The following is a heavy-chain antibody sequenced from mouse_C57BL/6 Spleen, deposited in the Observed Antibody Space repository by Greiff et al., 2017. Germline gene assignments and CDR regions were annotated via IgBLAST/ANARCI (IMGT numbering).Heavy chain of an antibody. CDR2: IDPSYSYT. V-gene: IGHV1-50*01. CDR3: ARELLRSHCDH. Sequence: QVQLQQPGAELVKPGASVKLSCKASGYTFTSYWMQWVKQRPGQGLEWIGEIDPSYSYTNYNQKFKGKATLTVDTSTSTAYMQLSILTSEYAAVYYCARELLRSHCDHWGQGTTLTVSS. CDR1: GYTFTSYW. D-gene: IGHD1-1*01. J-gene: IGHJ2*01.